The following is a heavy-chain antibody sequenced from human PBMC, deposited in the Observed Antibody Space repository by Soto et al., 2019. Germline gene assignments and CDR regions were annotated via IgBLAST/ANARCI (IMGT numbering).Heavy chain of an antibody. CDR1: GGSISSSSYY. D-gene: IGHD6-19*01. Sequence: SETLSLTCTVSGGSISSSSYYRGWIRQPPGKGLEWIGSIYYSGSTYYNPSLKSRVTISVDTSKNQFSLKLSSVTAADTAVYYCARLVAVAGTTKVFYFDYWGQGTLVTVSS. CDR2: IYYSGST. CDR3: ARLVAVAGTTKVFYFDY. J-gene: IGHJ4*02. V-gene: IGHV4-39*01.